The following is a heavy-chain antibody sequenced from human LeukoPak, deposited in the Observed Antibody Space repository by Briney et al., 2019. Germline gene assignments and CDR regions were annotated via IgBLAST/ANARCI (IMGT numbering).Heavy chain of an antibody. Sequence: SETLSLTCTVSGDSISNSRYSWGWIRQPPGKGLEWIGTTSYSGSAYYNPSLKSRVTISVDTSKNQFSLKLSSVTAADTAVYYCARVVSDCSSTSCYYDAFDIWGQGTMVTVSS. V-gene: IGHV4-39*07. CDR2: TSYSGSA. CDR1: GDSISNSRYS. CDR3: ARVVSDCSSTSCYYDAFDI. J-gene: IGHJ3*02. D-gene: IGHD2-2*01.